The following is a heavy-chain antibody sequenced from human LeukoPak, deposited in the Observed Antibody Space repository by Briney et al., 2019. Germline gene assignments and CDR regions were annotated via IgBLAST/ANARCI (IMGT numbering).Heavy chain of an antibody. CDR3: PRQSYASGWNPFDY. V-gene: IGHV3-23*01. D-gene: IGHD6-19*01. Sequence: PGGSLSLSCAASGFTFSNYAMSWVRQAPGKGLEWVSTISGGGITTYYADSAKGRFTISRDNSKNTMFLQMNSLRADDTAVYYCPRQSYASGWNPFDYWGQGILVTVSS. CDR2: ISGGGITT. J-gene: IGHJ4*02. CDR1: GFTFSNYA.